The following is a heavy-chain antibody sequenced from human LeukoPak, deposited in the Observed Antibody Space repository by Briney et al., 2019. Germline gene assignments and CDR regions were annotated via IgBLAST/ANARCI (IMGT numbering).Heavy chain of an antibody. Sequence: GGSLRLSCAASGFTFSSYGMHWVRQAPGKGLEWVAFIRYDGSNKYYADPVKGRFTIPRDNSKNTLYLQMNSLRAEDTAVYYCAKDYSKTSYYGSGTYYRPNWFDPWGQGTLVTVSS. CDR3: AKDYSKTSYYGSGTYYRPNWFDP. CDR2: IRYDGSNK. D-gene: IGHD3-10*01. J-gene: IGHJ5*02. CDR1: GFTFSSYG. V-gene: IGHV3-30*02.